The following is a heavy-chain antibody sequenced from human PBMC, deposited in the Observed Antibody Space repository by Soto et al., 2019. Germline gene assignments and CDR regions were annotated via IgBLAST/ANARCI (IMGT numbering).Heavy chain of an antibody. Sequence: SETLSLTCTVSGGSISSYYWSWIRQPPGKGLEWIGYIYYSGSTNYNPSLKSRVTISVDTSKNQFSLKLSSVTAADTAVYYCASHPMVRLVIRTWKSGYFYYWGQGTLVTVSS. V-gene: IGHV4-59*08. CDR3: ASHPMVRLVIRTWKSGYFYY. D-gene: IGHD3-10*01. J-gene: IGHJ4*02. CDR2: IYYSGST. CDR1: GGSISSYY.